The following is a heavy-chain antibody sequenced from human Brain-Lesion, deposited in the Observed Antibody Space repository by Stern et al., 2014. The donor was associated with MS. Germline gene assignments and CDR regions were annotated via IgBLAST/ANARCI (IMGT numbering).Heavy chain of an antibody. J-gene: IGHJ4*02. CDR3: ARDDHRDSSGHYAPFDY. V-gene: IGHV1-3*01. D-gene: IGHD3-22*01. Sequence: VHLVESGAEVKKPGASVKVSCKASGYTFIRYAMQGVRQAPGKRLEWMGRINGVDDKTKYSHKFQGRVTITRDTSANTVYMELSSLRSEDTAVYYCARDDHRDSSGHYAPFDYWGQGTRVTVSS. CDR2: INGVDDKT. CDR1: GYTFIRYA.